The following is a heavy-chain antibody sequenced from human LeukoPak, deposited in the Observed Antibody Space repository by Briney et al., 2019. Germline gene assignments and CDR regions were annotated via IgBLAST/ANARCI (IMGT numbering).Heavy chain of an antibody. CDR3: ARVGGWLRTIDAFDI. D-gene: IGHD5-12*01. CDR2: IYTSGST. Sequence: SETLSLTCTVSGGSISSYYWSWIRQPAGKGLEWIGSIYTSGSTNYNPSLMSRVTMSVDTSKNQFSLKLSSVTAADTAVYYCARVGGWLRTIDAFDIWGQGTMVTVSS. CDR1: GGSISSYY. J-gene: IGHJ3*02. V-gene: IGHV4-4*07.